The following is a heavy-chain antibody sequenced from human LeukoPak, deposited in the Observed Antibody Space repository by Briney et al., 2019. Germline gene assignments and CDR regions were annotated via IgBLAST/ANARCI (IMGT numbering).Heavy chain of an antibody. D-gene: IGHD3-22*01. CDR1: GFTFRRYG. CDR2: MCYDGSSK. J-gene: IGHJ3*02. CDR3: ARGFRYYDAIDAFDI. V-gene: IGHV3-33*01. Sequence: GGSLRLSCAAWGFTFRRYGIHGAPGAPGKGGEGLADMCYDGSSKYYADSMKGRFTTSRHNPKNTLYLQVNSLRADDTAVYYCARGFRYYDAIDAFDIWGQGTMVTVSS.